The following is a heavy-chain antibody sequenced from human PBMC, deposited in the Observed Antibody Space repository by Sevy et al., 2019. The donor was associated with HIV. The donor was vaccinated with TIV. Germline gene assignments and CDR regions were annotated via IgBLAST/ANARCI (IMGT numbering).Heavy chain of an antibody. CDR3: ARSKAKYSGSYEQFDY. D-gene: IGHD1-26*01. J-gene: IGHJ4*02. V-gene: IGHV1-18*01. CDR1: GYTFTSYG. CDR2: ISAYNGNT. Sequence: ASVKVSCKASGYTFTSYGISWVRQAPGQGLEWMGWISAYNGNTNYAQKLQGRVTMTTDTSTSTAYMELRSLRSDDTAVYYCARSKAKYSGSYEQFDYWGQGTLVTVSS.